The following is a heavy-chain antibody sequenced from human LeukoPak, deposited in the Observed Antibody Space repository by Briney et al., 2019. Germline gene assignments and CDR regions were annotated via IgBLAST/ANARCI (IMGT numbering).Heavy chain of an antibody. CDR1: GGSIRSSYY. CDR2: TYYSGST. Sequence: SETLSLTCTVSGGSIRSSYYWGWIRQPPGKGLEWIGSTYYSGSTYYNPSLKSRVTISVDTSKNQFSLKLSSVTAAYTAVYYCAGQLLSWFDPWGQGTLVTVSS. D-gene: IGHD2-2*01. CDR3: AGQLLSWFDP. J-gene: IGHJ5*02. V-gene: IGHV4-39*01.